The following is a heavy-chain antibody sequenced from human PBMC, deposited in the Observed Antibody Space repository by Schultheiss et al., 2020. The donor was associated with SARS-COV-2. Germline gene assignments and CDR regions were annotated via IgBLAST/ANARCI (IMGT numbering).Heavy chain of an antibody. V-gene: IGHV3-30*03. CDR3: ARDEAYSSGWPMYYFDY. CDR1: GFTFSSYS. CDR2: ISYDGSNK. J-gene: IGHJ4*02. Sequence: GGSLRLSCAASGFTFSSYSMNWVRQAPGKGLEWVAVISYDGSNKYYADSVKGRFTISRDNSKNTLYLQMNSLRAEDTAVYYCARDEAYSSGWPMYYFDYWGQGTLVTVSS. D-gene: IGHD6-19*01.